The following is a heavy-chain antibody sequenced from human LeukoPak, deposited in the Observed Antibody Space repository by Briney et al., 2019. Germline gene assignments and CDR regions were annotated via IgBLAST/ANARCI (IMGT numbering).Heavy chain of an antibody. CDR1: GYTFTSYG. CDR2: SNPKSGDT. J-gene: IGHJ4*02. CDR3: ARVGETSSGYYPFDY. Sequence: ASVKVSCKASGYTFTSYGISWVRQAPGQGLEWMGWSNPKSGDTNYAQKFQGRVTMARDTSISTAYMEVSRLRSDDTAVYYCARVGETSSGYYPFDYWGQGTLVTVSS. V-gene: IGHV1-2*02. D-gene: IGHD3-22*01.